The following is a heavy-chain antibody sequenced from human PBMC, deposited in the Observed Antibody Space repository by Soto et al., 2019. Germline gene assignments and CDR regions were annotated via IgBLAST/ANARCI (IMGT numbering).Heavy chain of an antibody. CDR2: INSDGSST. Sequence: EVQLVESGGGLVQPGGSLRLSCAASGFTFSSYWMHWVRQAPGKGLVWVSRINSDGSSTSYADSVKGRFTISRDNAKNTLYQQMNSLRAEAKAVYYWARHNSWNEAEWWDWFDLWGQGPLVTVSA. V-gene: IGHV3-74*01. D-gene: IGHD1-20*01. J-gene: IGHJ5*02. CDR1: GFTFSSYW. CDR3: ARHNSWNEAEWWDWFDL.